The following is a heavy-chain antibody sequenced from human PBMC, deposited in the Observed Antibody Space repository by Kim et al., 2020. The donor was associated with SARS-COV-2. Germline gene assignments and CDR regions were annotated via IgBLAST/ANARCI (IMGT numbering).Heavy chain of an antibody. J-gene: IGHJ4*02. V-gene: IGHV1-3*01. Sequence: ASVKVFCKASGYTFSNYAMQWVRQAPGQRPEWMGWINVGNGNSRYSQKFQGRVFITRDTSASTAYMELSSLRSEDTAVYYCARDPARDFWSDYYAYHFDYWGQGTLVTVSS. CDR3: ARDPARDFWSDYYAYHFDY. D-gene: IGHD3-3*01. CDR2: INVGNGNS. CDR1: GYTFSNYA.